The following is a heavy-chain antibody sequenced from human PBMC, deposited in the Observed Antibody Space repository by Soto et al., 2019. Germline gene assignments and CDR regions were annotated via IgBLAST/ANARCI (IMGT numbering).Heavy chain of an antibody. V-gene: IGHV3-72*01. CDR1: GFSLSDHY. D-gene: IGHD3-3*01. CDR2: IKNEAYSYTT. J-gene: IGHJ4*02. CDR3: ADLTWNGYYLP. Sequence: EVQLVASGGGLVQPGGSLRLSCAASGFSLSDHYMDWVRQAPGKGLEWVGRIKNEAYSYTTDYAASVKGRFTISRDDSQNSLYLQMNSLKTEDTAMYYCADLTWNGYYLPWGQGTLITVSS.